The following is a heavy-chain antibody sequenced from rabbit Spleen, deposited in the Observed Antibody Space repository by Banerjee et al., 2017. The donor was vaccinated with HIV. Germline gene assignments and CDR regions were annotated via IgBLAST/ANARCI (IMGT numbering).Heavy chain of an antibody. CDR3: AREGAGGSYFAL. Sequence: QEQLVESGGGLVQPGGSLKLSCKASGFNFSNYGVTWVRQAPGKGLEWIGYIDPVFGITYYANGVKGQFSISRENAQNTVFLQMTMLTAADTATYSYAREGAGGSYFALWGQGTLVTVS. CDR1: GFNFSNYG. V-gene: IGHV1S47*01. J-gene: IGHJ3*01. D-gene: IGHD8-1*01. CDR2: IDPVFGIT.